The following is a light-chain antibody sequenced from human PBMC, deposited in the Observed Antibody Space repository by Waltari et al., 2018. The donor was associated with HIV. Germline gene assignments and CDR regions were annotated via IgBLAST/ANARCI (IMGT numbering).Light chain of an antibody. Sequence: QSVLTQPPAVSAAPGQKVAIACSGTTSNTGTNFVCWYQKLQGTAPKLLIFDNHKRPSGVSDRFSASKSGTSATLAITGLHTGDEAEYYCGTWDTSLNAGVFGGGTKVSVL. J-gene: IGLJ2*01. CDR2: DNH. CDR3: GTWDTSLNAGV. CDR1: TSNTGTNF. V-gene: IGLV1-51*01.